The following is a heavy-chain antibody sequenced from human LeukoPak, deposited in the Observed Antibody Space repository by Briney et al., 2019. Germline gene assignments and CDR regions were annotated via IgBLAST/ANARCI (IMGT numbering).Heavy chain of an antibody. CDR2: INPNSGGT. CDR3: AREHTGEIGTFDI. CDR1: GYTFTGYY. V-gene: IGHV1-2*02. D-gene: IGHD7-27*01. J-gene: IGHJ3*02. Sequence: ASVKVSCKASGYTFTGYYMHWVRQAPGQGLEWMGWINPNSGGTNYAQKFQGRVTMTRDTSISTAYMELSRLRSDDTAVYYCAREHTGEIGTFDIWGQGTMVTVSS.